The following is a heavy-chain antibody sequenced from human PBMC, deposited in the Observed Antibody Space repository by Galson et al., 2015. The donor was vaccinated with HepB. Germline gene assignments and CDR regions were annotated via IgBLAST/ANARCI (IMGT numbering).Heavy chain of an antibody. CDR2: ISYDGSNK. CDR3: ARGGHTIDDYGDYVVGY. D-gene: IGHD4-17*01. CDR1: GFTFSSYA. J-gene: IGHJ4*02. V-gene: IGHV3-30*04. Sequence: SLRLSCAATGFTFSSYAMHWVRQAPGKGLEWVAVISYDGSNKYYADSVKGRFTISRDNSKNTLYLQMNSLRAEDTAVYYCARGGHTIDDYGDYVVGYWGQGTLVTVSS.